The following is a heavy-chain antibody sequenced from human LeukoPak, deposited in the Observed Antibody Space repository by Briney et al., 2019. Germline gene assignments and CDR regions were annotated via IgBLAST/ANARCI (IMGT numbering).Heavy chain of an antibody. D-gene: IGHD6-13*01. CDR1: GYTFTGYY. Sequence: ASVKVSCKASGYTFTGYYIHWVRQAPGQGLEWMGWINPYSGGTNSAQKFQGRVTMARGTSISTAYMELSSLRSDDAAVYYCARKQAAADYYYGMDVWGQGTTVTVSS. J-gene: IGHJ6*02. CDR3: ARKQAAADYYYGMDV. V-gene: IGHV1-2*02. CDR2: INPYSGGT.